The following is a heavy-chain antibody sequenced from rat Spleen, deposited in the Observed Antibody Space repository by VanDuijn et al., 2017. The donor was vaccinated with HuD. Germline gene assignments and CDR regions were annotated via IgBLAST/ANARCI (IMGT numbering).Heavy chain of an antibody. V-gene: IGHV5-27*01. D-gene: IGHD1-12*02. Sequence: EVQLVESGGGLVQPGRSLKLSCVASGFTFSNYGMAWVRQAPTKGLEWVASITNSGGSTYYRDSVKGRFTISRDNAKSTLYLQMDSLRSEDTATYYCTTGSYYYDYWGQGVMVTVSS. CDR3: TTGSYYYDY. CDR2: ITNSGGST. J-gene: IGHJ2*01. CDR1: GFTFSNYG.